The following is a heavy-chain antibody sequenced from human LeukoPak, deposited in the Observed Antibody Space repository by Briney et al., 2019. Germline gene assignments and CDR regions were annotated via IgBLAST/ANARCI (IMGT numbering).Heavy chain of an antibody. D-gene: IGHD3-10*01. J-gene: IGHJ6*02. Sequence: GGSLRLSCAASGFTVSSNYMSWVRQAPGKGLEWVSSISSSSSYIYYADSVKGRFTISRDNAKNSLYLQMNSLRAEDTAVYYCARDGYYGSSYGMDVWGQGTTVTVSS. CDR3: ARDGYYGSSYGMDV. CDR2: ISSSSSYI. V-gene: IGHV3-21*01. CDR1: GFTVSSNY.